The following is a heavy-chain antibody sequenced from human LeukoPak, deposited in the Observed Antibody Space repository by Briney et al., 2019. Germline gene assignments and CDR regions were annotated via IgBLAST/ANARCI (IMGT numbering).Heavy chain of an antibody. CDR3: ARGVITMSFSADAFDI. Sequence: PSQTLSLTCTVSGGSISSGGYYWSWIRQHPGKGLEWIGYIYYSGSTYYNPSLKSRVTISVDTSKNQFSLKLSSVTAADTAAYYCARGVITMSFSADAFDIWGQGTMVTVSS. CDR1: GGSISSGGYY. CDR2: IYYSGST. V-gene: IGHV4-31*03. D-gene: IGHD3-10*02. J-gene: IGHJ3*02.